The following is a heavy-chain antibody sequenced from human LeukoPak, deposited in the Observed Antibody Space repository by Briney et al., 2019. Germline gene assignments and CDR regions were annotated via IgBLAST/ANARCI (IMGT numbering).Heavy chain of an antibody. J-gene: IGHJ4*02. CDR1: GGSISSGDYY. V-gene: IGHV4-30-4*01. CDR2: IYYSGST. Sequence: PSETLSLTCTVSGGSISSGDYYWSWIRQPPGKGLEWIGYIYYSGSTYYNPPLKSRVTISVDTSKNQFSLKLSSVTAADTAVYYCAREVDDSSGYRYFDYWGQGTLVTVSS. D-gene: IGHD3-22*01. CDR3: AREVDDSSGYRYFDY.